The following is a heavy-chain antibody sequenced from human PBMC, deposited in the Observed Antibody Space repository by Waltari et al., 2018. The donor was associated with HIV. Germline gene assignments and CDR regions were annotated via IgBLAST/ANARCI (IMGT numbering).Heavy chain of an antibody. CDR3: AKATERWLDPEFFDL. Sequence: EVQLVESGGGLVQPGRSLRLSCAVSGFTFHDFAMQWVRQVPGKGLGGISGIDWNGRKIEYADSVNGRFTISRDNANNSLDLHMTSLRTDGTAFYYCAKATERWLDPEFFDLWGQGTLVTVSS. CDR2: IDWNGRKI. CDR1: GFTFHDFA. J-gene: IGHJ4*02. V-gene: IGHV3-9*01. D-gene: IGHD5-12*01.